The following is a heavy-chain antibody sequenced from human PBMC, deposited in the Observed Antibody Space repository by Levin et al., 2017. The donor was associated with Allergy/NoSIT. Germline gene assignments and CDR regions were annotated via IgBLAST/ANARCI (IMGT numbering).Heavy chain of an antibody. J-gene: IGHJ3*02. CDR3: ARASDWYSGRDYAFDI. D-gene: IGHD3-10*01. V-gene: IGHV4-61*01. CDR1: GGSVSSGSYY. Sequence: PSETLSLTCTVSGGSVSSGSYYWSWIRQPPGKGLEWIGYIYYSGSTNYNPSLKSRVTISVDTSKNQFSLKLSSVTAADTAVYYCARASDWYSGRDYAFDIWGQGTMVTVSS. CDR2: IYYSGST.